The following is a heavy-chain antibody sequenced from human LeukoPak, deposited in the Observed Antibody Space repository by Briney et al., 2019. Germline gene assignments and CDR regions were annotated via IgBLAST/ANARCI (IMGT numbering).Heavy chain of an antibody. CDR1: GYSISSGYY. V-gene: IGHV4-38-2*02. Sequence: SETLSLTCTVSGYSISSGYYWGWIRPPPGKGLEWIGSIYHSGSTYYNPSLKSRVTISVDTSKNQFSLKLSSVTAADTAVYYCARLAGYSYGYVDYWGQGTLVTGSS. D-gene: IGHD5-18*01. CDR3: ARLAGYSYGYVDY. J-gene: IGHJ4*02. CDR2: IYHSGST.